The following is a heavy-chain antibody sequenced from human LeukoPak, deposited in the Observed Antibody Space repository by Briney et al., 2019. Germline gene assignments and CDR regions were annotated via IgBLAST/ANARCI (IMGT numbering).Heavy chain of an antibody. CDR2: IYHSGST. CDR3: ARGSIAVAGRGAFDI. CDR1: GGSISSGGYY. J-gene: IGHJ3*02. V-gene: IGHV4-30-2*01. Sequence: SQTLSLTCTVSGGSISSGGYYWSWIRQPPGKGLEWIGYIYHSGSTYYNPSLKSRVTISVDRSKNQFSLKLSSVTAADTAVYYCARGSIAVAGRGAFDIWGQGTMVTVSS. D-gene: IGHD6-19*01.